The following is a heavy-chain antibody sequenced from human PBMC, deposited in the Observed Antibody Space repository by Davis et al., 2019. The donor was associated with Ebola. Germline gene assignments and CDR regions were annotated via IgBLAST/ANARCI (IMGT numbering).Heavy chain of an antibody. D-gene: IGHD5-18*01. CDR3: ARCEENPDTTMVSCFDY. V-gene: IGHV7-4-1*02. J-gene: IGHJ4*02. CDR1: GGTFSSYT. Sequence: ASVKVSCKASGGTFSSYTISWVRQAPGQGLEWMGWINTNTGNPTYAQGFTGRFVFSLDTSVSTAYLQISSLKAEDTAVYYCARCEENPDTTMVSCFDYWGQGTLVTVSS. CDR2: INTNTGNP.